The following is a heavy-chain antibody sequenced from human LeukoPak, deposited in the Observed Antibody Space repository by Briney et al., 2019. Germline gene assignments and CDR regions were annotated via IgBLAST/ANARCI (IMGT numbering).Heavy chain of an antibody. V-gene: IGHV3-33*01. Sequence: PGRSLRLSCAASGFTFSSYGMHWVRQAPGKGLEWVAVIWYDGSNKYYADSVKGRFTISRDNSKNTLYLQMNSLRAEDTAVYYCARDSRGGDCLDYWGQGTLVTVSS. D-gene: IGHD2-21*01. CDR1: GFTFSSYG. J-gene: IGHJ4*02. CDR2: IWYDGSNK. CDR3: ARDSRGGDCLDY.